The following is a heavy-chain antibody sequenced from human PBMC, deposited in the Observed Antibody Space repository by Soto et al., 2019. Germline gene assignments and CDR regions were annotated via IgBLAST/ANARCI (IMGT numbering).Heavy chain of an antibody. CDR3: ARAYGAQTKNYYGMDV. D-gene: IGHD4-17*01. CDR2: ISYDGSNK. Sequence: GSLRLSCAASGFTFSSYAMHWVRQAPGKGLEWVAVISYDGSNKYYADSVKGRFTISRDNSKNTLYLQMNSLRAEDTAVYYCARAYGAQTKNYYGMDVWGQGTTVTVSS. V-gene: IGHV3-30-3*01. J-gene: IGHJ6*02. CDR1: GFTFSSYA.